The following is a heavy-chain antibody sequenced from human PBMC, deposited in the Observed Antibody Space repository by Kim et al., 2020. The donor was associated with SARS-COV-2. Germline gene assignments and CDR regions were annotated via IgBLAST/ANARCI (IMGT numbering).Heavy chain of an antibody. Sequence: GGSLRLSCAASGFTFSSNNMMWVRQAPGKGLEWVSFISTSSSIIYYAASVKGRFTISRDNAKSSLYLQMNSLRADDTAVYYCARDSLRFRNYDYDMDVWG. CDR2: ISTSSSII. CDR1: GFTFSSNN. CDR3: ARDSLRFRNYDYDMDV. D-gene: IGHD4-17*01. V-gene: IGHV3-48*04. J-gene: IGHJ6*03.